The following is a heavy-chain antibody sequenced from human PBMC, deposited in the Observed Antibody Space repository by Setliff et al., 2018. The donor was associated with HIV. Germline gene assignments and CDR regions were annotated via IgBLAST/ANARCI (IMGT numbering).Heavy chain of an antibody. D-gene: IGHD6-13*01. J-gene: IGHJ6*03. CDR1: GASISNSNAY. CDR2: IYSSGST. Sequence: APETLSPTCGVYGASISNSNAYWGWIRQPPGKRLEWLGSIYSSGSTSYNPSLSSRLTISVDTSKNHVSLRLTSVTAADTGVYYCARHRDPPGTSWIYYYYYMDLWGEGTTVTVSS. V-gene: IGHV4-39*01. CDR3: ARHRDPPGTSWIYYYYYMDL.